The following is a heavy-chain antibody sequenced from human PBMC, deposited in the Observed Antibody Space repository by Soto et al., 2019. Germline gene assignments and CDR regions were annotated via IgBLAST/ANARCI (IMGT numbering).Heavy chain of an antibody. J-gene: IGHJ4*02. D-gene: IGHD7-27*01. Sequence: QVQLQESGPGLVKPSETLSLTCTVSGGSINNHYWSWIRQPPGKGLEWIVYMYDTGSTNYNPSLNSRVTISVATSKNQFSLNLTALTAADTAIYYCARTNCYSEYWGQGTLVTVSS. V-gene: IGHV4-59*11. CDR2: MYDTGST. CDR1: GGSINNHY. CDR3: ARTNCYSEY.